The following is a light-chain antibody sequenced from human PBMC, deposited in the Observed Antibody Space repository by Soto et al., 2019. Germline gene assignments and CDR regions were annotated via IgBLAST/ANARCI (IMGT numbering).Light chain of an antibody. CDR1: SSDVGGYNY. Sequence: QSALTQPPSASGSPGQSVTISCTGTSSDVGGYNYVSWYQQHPGKAPKLMIYEVSKRPSGVPDRFSGSKSGNTASLTVSGLQAEDEVDYYCSSFAGNNNLVFGGGTKLTVL. CDR2: EVS. V-gene: IGLV2-8*01. J-gene: IGLJ2*01. CDR3: SSFAGNNNLV.